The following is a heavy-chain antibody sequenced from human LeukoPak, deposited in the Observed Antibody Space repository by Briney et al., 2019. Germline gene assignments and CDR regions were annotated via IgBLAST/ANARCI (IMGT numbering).Heavy chain of an antibody. CDR3: ARGGETGTIDY. Sequence: ASVKVSCKASGYTFTSYYYIHWVRQAPGQGLEWMGILNPAGGSTSYAQKFQGRVTVTRDTSTSTVYMELSSLRSEDTAVYYCARGGETGTIDYWGQGTLVTVSS. CDR1: GYTFTSYY. CDR2: LNPAGGST. D-gene: IGHD1-7*01. J-gene: IGHJ4*02. V-gene: IGHV1-46*01.